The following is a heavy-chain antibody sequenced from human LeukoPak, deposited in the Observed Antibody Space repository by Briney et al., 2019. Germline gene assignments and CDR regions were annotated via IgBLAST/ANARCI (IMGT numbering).Heavy chain of an antibody. J-gene: IGHJ4*02. CDR2: ISSSSSYI. CDR1: GFTFSSYS. D-gene: IGHD6-19*01. V-gene: IGHV3-21*01. CDR3: ARAVAGTSDY. Sequence: RAGGSLRLSCAASGFTFSSYSMNWVRRAPGKGLEGVSSISSSSSYIYYADSVKGRFTISRDNAKNSLYLQMNSVRAEDTAVYYCARAVAGTSDYWGQGTLVTVSS.